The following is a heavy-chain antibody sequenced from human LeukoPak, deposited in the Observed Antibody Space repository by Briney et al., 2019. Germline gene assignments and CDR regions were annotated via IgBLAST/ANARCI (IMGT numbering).Heavy chain of an antibody. CDR2: IKSKTDGGTT. V-gene: IGHV3-15*01. Sequence: PGGSLRLSCAASGFTFSNAWMSWVRQAPGKGLEWVGHIKSKTDGGTTDYAAPVKGRFTISRDDTKNTLYLQMNSLKTEDTAVYYCATEYSSGWSFDYWGQGTLVTVSS. CDR1: GFTFSNAW. CDR3: ATEYSSGWSFDY. D-gene: IGHD6-19*01. J-gene: IGHJ4*02.